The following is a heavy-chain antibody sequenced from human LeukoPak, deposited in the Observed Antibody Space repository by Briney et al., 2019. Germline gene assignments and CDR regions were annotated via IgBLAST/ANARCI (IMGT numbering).Heavy chain of an antibody. CDR1: GGSISSSSYY. J-gene: IGHJ6*03. V-gene: IGHV4-39*01. Sequence: KSSETLSLTCTVSGGSISSSSYYWGWIRQPPGKGLEWIGSIYYSGSTYYNPSLKSRVTISVDTSKNQFSLKLSSVTAADTAVYYCARVSSSWQNYYYYYMDVWGKGTTVTVSS. CDR3: ARVSSSWQNYYYYYMDV. CDR2: IYYSGST. D-gene: IGHD6-13*01.